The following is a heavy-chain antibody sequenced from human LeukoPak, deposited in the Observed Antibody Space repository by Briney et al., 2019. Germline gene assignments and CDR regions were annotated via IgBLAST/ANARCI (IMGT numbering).Heavy chain of an antibody. CDR1: GFTFSSYE. CDR3: VRDRDGYNFDY. D-gene: IGHD5-24*01. V-gene: IGHV3-21*01. CDR2: ITSSSAYI. J-gene: IGHJ4*02. Sequence: GGSLRLSCAASGFTFSSYEMNWVRQAPGKGLEWVSSITSSSAYIYYADSLKGRFTISRDNAKNSLSLQMNSLRADDTAVYYCVRDRDGYNFDYWGQGTLVTVSS.